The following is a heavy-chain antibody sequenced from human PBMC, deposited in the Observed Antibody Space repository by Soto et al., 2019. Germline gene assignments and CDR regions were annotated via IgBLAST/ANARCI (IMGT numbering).Heavy chain of an antibody. CDR1: GYTFTSYG. V-gene: IGHV1-18*04. CDR2: ISAYNGNT. CDR3: ARERDCSSTSCYLLFSGNWFDP. D-gene: IGHD2-2*01. J-gene: IGHJ5*02. Sequence: ASVKVSCKASGYTFTSYGISWVRQAPGQGLEWVGWISAYNGNTNYAQKLQGRVTMTTDTSTSTAYMELRSLRSDDTAVYYCARERDCSSTSCYLLFSGNWFDPWGQGTLVTVSS.